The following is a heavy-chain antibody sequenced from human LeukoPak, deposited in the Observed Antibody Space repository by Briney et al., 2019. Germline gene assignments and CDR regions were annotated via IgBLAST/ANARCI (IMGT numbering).Heavy chain of an antibody. CDR2: IKQDGSEK. D-gene: IGHD6-6*01. CDR1: GFTFSSYW. CDR3: AKVQGSYSSSGGYDY. Sequence: GGSLRLSCAASGFTFSSYWMSWVRQAPGKGLEWVANIKQDGSEKYYVDSVKGRFTISRDNSKNTLYLQMNSLRAEDTAVYYCAKVQGSYSSSGGYDYWGQGTLVTVSS. V-gene: IGHV3-7*03. J-gene: IGHJ4*02.